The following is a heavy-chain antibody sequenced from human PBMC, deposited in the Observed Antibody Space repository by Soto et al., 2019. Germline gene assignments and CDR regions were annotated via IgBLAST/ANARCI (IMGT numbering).Heavy chain of an antibody. CDR3: ARAADYGGNHYYYYYGMDV. Sequence: LRLSCAASGFTFSSYSMNWVRQAPGKGLEWVSSISSSSSYIYYADSVKGRFTISRDNAKNSLYLQMNSLRAEDTAVYYCARAADYGGNHYYYYYGMDVWGQGTTVTVSS. D-gene: IGHD4-17*01. CDR1: GFTFSSYS. J-gene: IGHJ6*02. V-gene: IGHV3-21*01. CDR2: ISSSSSYI.